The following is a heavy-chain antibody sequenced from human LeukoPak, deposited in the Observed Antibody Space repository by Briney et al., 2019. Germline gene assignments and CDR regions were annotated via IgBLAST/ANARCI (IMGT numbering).Heavy chain of an antibody. V-gene: IGHV1-8*01. D-gene: IGHD6-13*01. CDR3: ARGHRQQLVNFDY. CDR2: MNPNSGNT. J-gene: IGHJ4*02. CDR1: GYTFTSYD. Sequence: RASVKVSCKASGYTFTSYDINWVRQATGQGLEWMGWMNPNSGNTGYAQKFQGRVTMTRNTSISTAYMELSSLRSEDTAVYYCARGHRQQLVNFDYWGQGTLVTVSS.